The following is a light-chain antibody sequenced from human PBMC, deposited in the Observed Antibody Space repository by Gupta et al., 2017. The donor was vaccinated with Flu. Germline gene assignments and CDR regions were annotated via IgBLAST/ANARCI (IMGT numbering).Light chain of an antibody. V-gene: IGLV2-14*01. CDR2: EAS. CDR3: KSFASNIACL. Sequence: DIGTYDHVAWYKQHASKAPKLIIVEASHRSSGFSDRFSGATSGTTASRTISGFKADDEDDYYCKSFASNIACLFGTGTQVTV. CDR1: DIGTYDH. J-gene: IGLJ1*01.